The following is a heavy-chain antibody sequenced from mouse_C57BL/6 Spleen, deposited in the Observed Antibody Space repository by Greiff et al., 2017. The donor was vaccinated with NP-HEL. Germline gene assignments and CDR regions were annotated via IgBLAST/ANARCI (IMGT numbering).Heavy chain of an antibody. CDR2: IDPSDSET. CDR3: ARGFTTVVADYFDY. D-gene: IGHD1-1*01. Sequence: VQLQQPGAELVRPGSSVKLSCKASGYTFTSYWMHWVKQRPIQGLEWIGNIDPSDSETHYNQKFKDKATLTVDKSSSTAYMQLSSLTSEDSAVYYCARGFTTVVADYFDYWGQGTTLTVSS. CDR1: GYTFTSYW. V-gene: IGHV1-52*01. J-gene: IGHJ2*01.